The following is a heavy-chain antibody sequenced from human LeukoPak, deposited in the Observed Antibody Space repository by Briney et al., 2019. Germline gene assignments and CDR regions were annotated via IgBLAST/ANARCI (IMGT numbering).Heavy chain of an antibody. Sequence: ASVKVSCKASGYTFTSYDINWVRQATGQGLEWMGWMNPNSGNTGYAQKFQGRVTMTRNTSISTAYMELSSLRSEDTAVYYCARGGGRPGTIRSREVSPVYYYYYMDVWGKGTTVTVSS. D-gene: IGHD1-7*01. V-gene: IGHV1-8*01. J-gene: IGHJ6*03. CDR1: GYTFTSYD. CDR2: MNPNSGNT. CDR3: ARGGGRPGTIRSREVSPVYYYYYMDV.